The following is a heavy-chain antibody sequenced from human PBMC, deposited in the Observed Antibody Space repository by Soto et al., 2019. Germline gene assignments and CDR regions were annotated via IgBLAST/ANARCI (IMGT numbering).Heavy chain of an antibody. D-gene: IGHD2-15*01. Sequence: GASVKVSCKTSGYTFTDYYTHWVRQAPGQGLEWMGWMNPKSGGAYFAQKFQGRVTLTRDTSIGTTYIEVNSLTSDDTAVYFCTRENIEKSDGLYDAFDIWGQGPTVTVSS. CDR2: MNPKSGGA. V-gene: IGHV1-2*02. CDR3: TRENIEKSDGLYDAFDI. CDR1: GYTFTDYY. J-gene: IGHJ3*02.